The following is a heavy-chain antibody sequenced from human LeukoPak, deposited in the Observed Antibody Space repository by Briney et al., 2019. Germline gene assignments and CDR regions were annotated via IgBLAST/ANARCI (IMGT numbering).Heavy chain of an antibody. J-gene: IGHJ4*02. Sequence: SETLSLTCTVSGGSISSYYWSWIRQPPGKGLEWIGYIYYSGSTNYNPSLKSRVTVSVDTSKNQFSLKLSSVTAADTTVYYCARGGQLVLGYYFDYWGQGTLVTVSS. CDR1: GGSISSYY. CDR3: ARGGQLVLGYYFDY. D-gene: IGHD6-13*01. CDR2: IYYSGST. V-gene: IGHV4-59*01.